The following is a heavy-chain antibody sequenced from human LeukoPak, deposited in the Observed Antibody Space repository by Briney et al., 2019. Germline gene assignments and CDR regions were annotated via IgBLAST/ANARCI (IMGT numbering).Heavy chain of an antibody. J-gene: IGHJ5*02. CDR2: ISHNGDRI. Sequence: GGSPRLSCAASGYTFSNYAMTWVRQAPGKRLEWVSGISHNGDRIYYADSVKGRFTISRDNSKNTLYLQMNSLRPEDTALYYCAKDSVAAAGTAWFDPWGQGTLVTVSS. CDR3: AKDSVAAAGTAWFDP. D-gene: IGHD6-13*01. CDR1: GYTFSNYA. V-gene: IGHV3-23*01.